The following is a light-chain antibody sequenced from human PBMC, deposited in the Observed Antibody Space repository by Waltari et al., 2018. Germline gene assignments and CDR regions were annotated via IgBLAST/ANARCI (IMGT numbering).Light chain of an antibody. J-gene: IGLJ2*01. CDR2: GNN. Sequence: QSVLTQPPSASGTPGQRVTISCAGTTSNIGSNTVSWYQQLPGTAPKLLIYGNNQRPSGVPDRVSGSKSGTSASLVISGLRSEDEADYYCATWDDKVDGPVFGGGTKLAAL. CDR3: ATWDDKVDGPV. CDR1: TSNIGSNT. V-gene: IGLV1-44*01.